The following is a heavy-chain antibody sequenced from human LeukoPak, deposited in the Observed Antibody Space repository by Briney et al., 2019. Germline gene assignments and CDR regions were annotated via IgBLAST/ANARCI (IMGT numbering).Heavy chain of an antibody. Sequence: ASVKVSCKSSGYSFTGSGWYWFWLRQAPGQGLECVGWIHPNTGATLYAQKFQGRVTMTTDTSISTAYMELSRLRSDDTAMYYCARDGPAQMVDFDYWGQGTLVTVSS. V-gene: IGHV1-2*02. D-gene: IGHD3-10*01. CDR2: IHPNTGAT. J-gene: IGHJ4*02. CDR3: ARDGPAQMVDFDY. CDR1: GYSFTGSG.